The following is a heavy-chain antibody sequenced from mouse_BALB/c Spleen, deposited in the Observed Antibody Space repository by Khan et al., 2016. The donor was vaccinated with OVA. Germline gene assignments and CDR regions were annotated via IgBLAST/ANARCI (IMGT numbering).Heavy chain of an antibody. CDR2: ITPNNGGT. J-gene: IGHJ2*01. Sequence: IQLVQSGPELVKPGASVKIPCKASGYTFTDYNMDWVKQSHGKSLEWIGDITPNNGGTIYNQRFKGTATLTVDKSSSTAYMELRSLTSEDTAVYYCTRGGHGSPFDYWGQGTTLTVSS. D-gene: IGHD1-1*01. V-gene: IGHV1-18*01. CDR1: GYTFTDYN. CDR3: TRGGHGSPFDY.